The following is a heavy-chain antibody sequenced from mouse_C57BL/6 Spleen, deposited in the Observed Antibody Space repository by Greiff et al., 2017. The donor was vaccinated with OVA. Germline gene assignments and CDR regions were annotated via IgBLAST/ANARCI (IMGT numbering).Heavy chain of an antibody. V-gene: IGHV14-4*01. CDR3: TTGGTAWFAY. Sequence: EVQVVESGAELVRPGASVKLSCTASGFNIKDDYMHWVKQRPEQGLEWLGWIDPENGDTEYASKFQGKATITADTSSNTAYLQLSSLTSEDTAVYYCTTGGTAWFAYWGQGTLVTVSA. J-gene: IGHJ3*01. D-gene: IGHD2-14*01. CDR2: IDPENGDT. CDR1: GFNIKDDY.